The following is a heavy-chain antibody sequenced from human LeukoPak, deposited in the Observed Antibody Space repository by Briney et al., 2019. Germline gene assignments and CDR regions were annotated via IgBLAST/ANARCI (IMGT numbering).Heavy chain of an antibody. Sequence: PETLSLTCTVSGGSISSSSYYWGWIRQPPGKGLEWIGSIYYSGSTYYNPSLKSRVTISVDTSKNQFSLKLSSVTAADTAVYYCARAPFKYDSSGYFDYWGQGALVTVSS. CDR1: GGSISSSSYY. CDR3: ARAPFKYDSSGYFDY. J-gene: IGHJ4*02. CDR2: IYYSGST. D-gene: IGHD3-22*01. V-gene: IGHV4-39*07.